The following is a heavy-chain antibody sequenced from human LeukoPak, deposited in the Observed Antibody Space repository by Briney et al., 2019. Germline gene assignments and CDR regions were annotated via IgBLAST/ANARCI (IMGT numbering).Heavy chain of an antibody. D-gene: IGHD3-22*01. J-gene: IGHJ4*02. CDR2: INTNTGNP. V-gene: IGHV7-4-1*02. CDR1: GYTFTSYA. CDR3: ARDGGRGYYYDSSGYYFN. Sequence: GASVRVSCKASGYTFTSYAMNWVRQAPGQGLEWMGWINTNTGNPTYAQGFTGRFVFSLDTSVSTAYLQISSLKAEDTAVYYCARDGGRGYYYDSSGYYFNWGQGTLVTVSS.